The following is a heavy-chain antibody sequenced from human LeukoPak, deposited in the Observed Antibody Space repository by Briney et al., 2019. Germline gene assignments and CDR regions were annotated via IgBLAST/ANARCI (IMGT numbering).Heavy chain of an antibody. CDR1: GFNFRNFW. D-gene: IGHD4-17*01. J-gene: IGHJ1*01. V-gene: IGHV3-7*01. Sequence: GGSLRLSCVASGFNFRNFWLSWVRQAPGEGPEWVANIIQDGSWIDLADSVKGRFSISRDNDKNTVYLHMNNLRVGDTAVYYCARDEFGGYYNLRGQGTLVFVSS. CDR3: ARDEFGGYYNL. CDR2: IIQDGSWI.